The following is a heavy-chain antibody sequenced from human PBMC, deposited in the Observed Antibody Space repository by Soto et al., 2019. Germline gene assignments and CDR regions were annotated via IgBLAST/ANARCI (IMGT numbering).Heavy chain of an antibody. V-gene: IGHV4-39*01. CDR3: ARPSSGQLAGGPVANYFDY. CDR1: GGSISSSSYY. J-gene: IGHJ4*02. D-gene: IGHD6-6*01. CDR2: IYYSGST. Sequence: SETLSLTCTVSGGSISSSSYYWGWIRQPPGKGLEWIGSIYYSGSTYYNPSLKSRVTISVDTSKNQFSLKLSSVTAADTAVYYCARPSSGQLAGGPVANYFDYWGQGTLVTVSS.